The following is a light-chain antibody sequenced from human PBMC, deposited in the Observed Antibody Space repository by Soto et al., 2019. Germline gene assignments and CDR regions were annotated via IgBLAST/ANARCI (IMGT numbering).Light chain of an antibody. J-gene: IGLJ1*01. Sequence: QSALTQPASVSGSPGQSITISCTGTNSDVGGYNSVSWYQQHPGKAPKLMIYDVSKRPSEVPDRFSGSRSGNTASLTISGLQAEDEADYYCCSYAGTYTFVFATGTKLTVL. CDR3: CSYAGTYTFV. V-gene: IGLV2-11*01. CDR2: DVS. CDR1: NSDVGGYNS.